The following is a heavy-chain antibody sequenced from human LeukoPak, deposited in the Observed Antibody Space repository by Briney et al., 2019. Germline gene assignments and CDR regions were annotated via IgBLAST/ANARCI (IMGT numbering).Heavy chain of an antibody. CDR1: GYTFTAFH. CDR2: ISPNTGVP. V-gene: IGHV1-2*02. Sequence: GASVKVSCKASGYTFTAFHLHWVRQAPGHRLEWMGWISPNTGVPVYASNFQGRLTLTRDTSTNTAYLDLNNLISDDTAVYFCARRARPELTLEYWGQGTLVTVSS. J-gene: IGHJ4*02. D-gene: IGHD1-26*01. CDR3: ARRARPELTLEY.